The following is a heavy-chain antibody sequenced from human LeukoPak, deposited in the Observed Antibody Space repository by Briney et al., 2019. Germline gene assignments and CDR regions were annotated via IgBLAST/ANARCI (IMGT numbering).Heavy chain of an antibody. V-gene: IGHV3-48*02. Sequence: GRSLRLSCSASAFTFSTYNMNWVRQAPGKGLEWVSFIGTSIGATSYTDSVKGRFTISRDNAKKSLYLQMDSLRDEDTAVYYCARNLDYWGQGTLVTVSS. CDR1: AFTFSTYN. J-gene: IGHJ4*02. CDR3: ARNLDY. CDR2: IGTSIGAT.